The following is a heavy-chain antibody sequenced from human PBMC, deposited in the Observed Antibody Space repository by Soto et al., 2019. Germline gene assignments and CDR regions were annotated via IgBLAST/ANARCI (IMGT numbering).Heavy chain of an antibody. V-gene: IGHV3-21*01. J-gene: IGHJ6*02. D-gene: IGHD3-3*01. CDR1: GFTFSSYS. Sequence: PGGSLRLSCAASGFTFSSYSMNWVRQAPGKGLEWVSSISSSSSYIYYADSVKGRFTISRDNAKNSLYLQMNSLRAEDTAVYYCARVSETYYDFWSGYSSRYGMDVWGQGTTVTVSS. CDR3: ARVSETYYDFWSGYSSRYGMDV. CDR2: ISSSSSYI.